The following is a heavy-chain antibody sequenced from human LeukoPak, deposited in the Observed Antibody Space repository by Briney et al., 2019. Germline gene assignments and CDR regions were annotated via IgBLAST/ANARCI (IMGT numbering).Heavy chain of an antibody. CDR2: IYYSGST. J-gene: IGHJ2*01. CDR1: GGSFSGYY. D-gene: IGHD3-16*01. V-gene: IGHV4-59*01. Sequence: SETLSLTCAVYGGSFSGYYWSWIRQPPGKGLEWIGYIYYSGSTNYNPSLKSRVTISVDTSKNQFSLKLSSVTAADTAVYYCARALLGIGYFDLWGRGTLVTVSS. CDR3: ARALLGIGYFDL.